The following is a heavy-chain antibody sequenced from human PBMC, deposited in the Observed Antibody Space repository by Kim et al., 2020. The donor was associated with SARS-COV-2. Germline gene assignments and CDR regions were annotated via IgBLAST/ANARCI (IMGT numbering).Heavy chain of an antibody. J-gene: IGHJ6*02. CDR2: ISSSSSYI. V-gene: IGHV3-21*01. D-gene: IGHD3-3*01. CDR3: ARDMGNRPYYDFWSGYYPSKSYYYGMDV. CDR1: GFTFSSYS. Sequence: GGSLRLSCAASGFTFSSYSMNWVRQAPGKGLEWVSSISSSSSYIYYADSVKGRFTISRDNAKNSLYLQMNSLRAEDTAVYYCARDMGNRPYYDFWSGYYPSKSYYYGMDVWGQRTTLTVSS.